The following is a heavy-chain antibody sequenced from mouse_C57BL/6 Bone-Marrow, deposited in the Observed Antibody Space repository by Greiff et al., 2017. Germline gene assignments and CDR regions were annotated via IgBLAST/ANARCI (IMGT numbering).Heavy chain of an antibody. Sequence: QVQLQQPGAELVKPGASVKMSCKASGYTFTSYWITWVKQRPGQGLEWIGDIYPGSGSTNYNEKFKSKATLTVDTSSSTAYLQLSSLTSADSAVYYCARYGYYNWYFDIWGTETTVTVSS. V-gene: IGHV1-55*01. D-gene: IGHD2-3*01. CDR3: ARYGYYNWYFDI. CDR2: IYPGSGST. J-gene: IGHJ1*03. CDR1: GYTFTSYW.